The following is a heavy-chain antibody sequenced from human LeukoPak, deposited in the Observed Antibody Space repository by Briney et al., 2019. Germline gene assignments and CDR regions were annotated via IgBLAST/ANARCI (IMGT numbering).Heavy chain of an antibody. CDR2: YSGSS. Sequence: SETLSLTCTVSGGSIRSPGYYWGWTRQPPGKGLECYSGSSFYNPSLKSRVAISVDTSKNQFSLKLSSVTAADTAVYYCASDQQLVRGAFDIWGQGTMVTVSS. V-gene: IGHV4-39*07. CDR3: ASDQQLVRGAFDI. CDR1: GGSIRSPGYY. J-gene: IGHJ3*02. D-gene: IGHD6-13*01.